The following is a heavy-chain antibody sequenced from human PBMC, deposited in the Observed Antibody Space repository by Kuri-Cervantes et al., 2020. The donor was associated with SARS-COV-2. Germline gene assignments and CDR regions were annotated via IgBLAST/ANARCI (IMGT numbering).Heavy chain of an antibody. J-gene: IGHJ4*02. CDR1: GGSISSYY. CDR3: ARGSSSWDFDY. D-gene: IGHD6-13*01. CDR2: IYYSGST. V-gene: IGHV4-59*01. Sequence: GSLRLSCTVTGGSISSYYWSWIRQPPGKGLEWIGYIYYSGSTNYNPSLKSRVTISVDTSKNQFSLKLRSVTAAGAAVYYCARGSSSWDFDYWGQGTLVTVSS.